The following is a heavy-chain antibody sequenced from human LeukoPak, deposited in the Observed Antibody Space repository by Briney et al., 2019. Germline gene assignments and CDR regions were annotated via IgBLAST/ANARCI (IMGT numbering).Heavy chain of an antibody. D-gene: IGHD3-22*01. CDR2: IYTSGST. J-gene: IGHJ4*02. Sequence: PSETLSLTCTVSGRSISSYYCSWIRQPAGKGLEWIGRIYTSGSTNYNPSLKSRVTISVDTSKNQFALKLSSVTAADTAVYYCARDRWGSSGYFTYFDSWGQGTLVTVSS. CDR1: GRSISSYY. CDR3: ARDRWGSSGYFTYFDS. V-gene: IGHV4-4*07.